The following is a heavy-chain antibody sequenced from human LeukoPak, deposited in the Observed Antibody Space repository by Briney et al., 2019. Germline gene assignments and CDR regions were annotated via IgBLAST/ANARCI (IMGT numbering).Heavy chain of an antibody. CDR3: AKDPGTVTTSPHYFDC. CDR2: ISYDGSNK. Sequence: GRSLRLSCAASGFTFSSYGMHWVRQAPGKGLEWVAVISYDGSNKYYADYVKGRFTISRDNSKNTLYLQMNSLRAEDTAVYYCAKDPGTVTTSPHYFDCWGQGTLVTVSS. CDR1: GFTFSSYG. D-gene: IGHD4-17*01. V-gene: IGHV3-30*18. J-gene: IGHJ4*02.